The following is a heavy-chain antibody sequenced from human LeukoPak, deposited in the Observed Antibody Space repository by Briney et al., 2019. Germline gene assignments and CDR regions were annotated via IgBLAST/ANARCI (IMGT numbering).Heavy chain of an antibody. CDR2: MNPNSGNT. D-gene: IGHD3-9*01. V-gene: IGHV1-8*02. Sequence: ASVKVSCKASGGTFSSYAISWVRQAPGQGLEWMGWMNPNSGNTGYAQKFQGRVTMTRNTSISTAYMELSSLRSEDTAVYYCARVYFDWLRAFDIWGQGTMVTVSS. CDR3: ARVYFDWLRAFDI. CDR1: GGTFSSYA. J-gene: IGHJ3*02.